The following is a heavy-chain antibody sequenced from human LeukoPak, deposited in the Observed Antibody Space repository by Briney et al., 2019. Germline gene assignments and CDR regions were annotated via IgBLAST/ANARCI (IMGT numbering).Heavy chain of an antibody. V-gene: IGHV3-23*01. D-gene: IGHD4-17*01. J-gene: IGHJ5*02. CDR2: IGGSGSRT. Sequence: PGGSLRLSCAASGFTFSTYAINWVRQAPGKGLEWVSGIGGSGSRTYYADSVKGRFTISRDNSKNTLYLQMNSLRAEDTAVYYCAKDPDYGDYGVRLGWFDPWGQGTLVTVSS. CDR1: GFTFSTYA. CDR3: AKDPDYGDYGVRLGWFDP.